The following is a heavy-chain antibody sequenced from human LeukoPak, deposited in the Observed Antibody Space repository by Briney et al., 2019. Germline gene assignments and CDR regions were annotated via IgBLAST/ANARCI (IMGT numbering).Heavy chain of an antibody. D-gene: IGHD1-26*01. Sequence: GASVKVTCKASGGTFSNYGISWVRQAPGQGLEWMGRIILILGIPNYAQKFQDRVTITADKSTSTAYMELSSLRSEDSAVYYCAAGNSGTFAYYFDYWGQGTLVTVSS. J-gene: IGHJ4*02. CDR2: IILILGIP. CDR3: AAGNSGTFAYYFDY. CDR1: GGTFSNYG. V-gene: IGHV1-69*04.